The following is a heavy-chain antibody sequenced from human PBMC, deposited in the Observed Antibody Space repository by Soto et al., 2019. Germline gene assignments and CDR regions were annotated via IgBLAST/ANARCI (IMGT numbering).Heavy chain of an antibody. CDR3: AASCVACGGFNYYGMDV. CDR2: IYYSGTT. J-gene: IGHJ6*02. D-gene: IGHD2-21*01. V-gene: IGHV4-61*01. Sequence: PSETLSLTCTVSGDSVSSGSYHWSWIRQSPGKGLQWIGYIYYSGTTNYNPSLKSRVTLSIDTSKNQFSLKLSSVTAADTAVYYCAASCVACGGFNYYGMDVWGQGTTVTVSS. CDR1: GDSVSSGSYH.